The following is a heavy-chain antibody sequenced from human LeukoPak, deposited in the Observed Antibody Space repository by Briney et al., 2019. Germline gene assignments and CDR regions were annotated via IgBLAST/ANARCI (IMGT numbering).Heavy chain of an antibody. CDR2: ISGGGGST. CDR1: GFTFSSYA. D-gene: IGHD4-17*01. Sequence: QPGASLRLSCAASGFTFSSYAMSWVRQAPGNGLEWVSAISGGGGSTYYADSVKGRFTISRDNSKNTLYLQMNSLRAEDTAVYYCATPGYGDYFFDYWGQGTLVTVSS. V-gene: IGHV3-23*01. J-gene: IGHJ4*02. CDR3: ATPGYGDYFFDY.